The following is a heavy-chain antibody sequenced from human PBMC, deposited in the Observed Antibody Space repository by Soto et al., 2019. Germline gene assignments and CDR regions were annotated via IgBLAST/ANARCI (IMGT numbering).Heavy chain of an antibody. J-gene: IGHJ4*02. CDR3: VRDYGRSYFDY. D-gene: IGHD3-16*01. Sequence: PGGSLRLSCAASGFTFITYWMTWVRQAPGKGLEWVANIKQDGSEKYYVYSVKDRFTISRDNAKNSVYLQMNCLRAEDTAVYYCVRDYGRSYFDYWGQGTLVTVS. CDR1: GFTFITYW. CDR2: IKQDGSEK. V-gene: IGHV3-7*03.